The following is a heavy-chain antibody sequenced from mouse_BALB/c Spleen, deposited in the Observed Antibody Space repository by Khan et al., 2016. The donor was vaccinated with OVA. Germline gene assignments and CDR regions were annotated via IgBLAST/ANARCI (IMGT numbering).Heavy chain of an antibody. J-gene: IGHJ3*01. Sequence: QVQLKESGAELARPGASVKMSCKASGYTFTSYTIHWIKERPGQGLEWIGNINPSNGYTNYNQKFKDKATLTTDKSSTTAYLQLSSLTSDDSAVYTWVRDGAYQRNDGGLAYWGQGTLVTVSA. CDR3: VRDGAYQRNDGGLAY. D-gene: IGHD2-14*01. CDR1: GYTFTSYT. V-gene: IGHV1-4*01. CDR2: INPSNGYT.